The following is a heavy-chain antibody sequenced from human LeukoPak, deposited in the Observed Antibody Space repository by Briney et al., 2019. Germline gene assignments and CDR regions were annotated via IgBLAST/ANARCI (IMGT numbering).Heavy chain of an antibody. D-gene: IGHD3-22*01. CDR1: GYTFTGYY. V-gene: IGHV1-2*02. CDR2: INPNSGGT. J-gene: IGHJ4*02. Sequence: ASVKVSCKASGYTFTGYYMHWVRQAPGQGLEWMGWINPNSGGTNYAQKFQGRVTMTSDTSISTAYMELSRLRSDDTAVYYCARDCWGYYDSSGYYSCPPFDYWGQGTLVTVSS. CDR3: ARDCWGYYDSSGYYSCPPFDY.